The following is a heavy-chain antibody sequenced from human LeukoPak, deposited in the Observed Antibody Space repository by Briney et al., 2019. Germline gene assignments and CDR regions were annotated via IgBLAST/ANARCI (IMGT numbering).Heavy chain of an antibody. Sequence: ASVKVSCKVSGYTFTDYYMHWVQQAPGKGLEWMGLVDPEDGETIYAEKFQGRVTITADTSTDTAYMELSSLRSEDTAVYYCATEREIDPRGVDYWGQGTLVTVSS. CDR2: VDPEDGET. CDR1: GYTFTDYY. D-gene: IGHD2/OR15-2a*01. V-gene: IGHV1-69-2*01. J-gene: IGHJ4*02. CDR3: ATEREIDPRGVDY.